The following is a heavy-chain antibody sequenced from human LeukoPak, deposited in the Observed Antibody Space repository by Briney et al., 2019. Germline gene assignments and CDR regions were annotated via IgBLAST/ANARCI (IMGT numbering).Heavy chain of an antibody. CDR1: GDSISSYY. CDR2: VYYSGST. D-gene: IGHD6-13*01. Sequence: SETLSLTCTVSGDSISSYYWSWIRQPPGKGLEWIGYVYYSGSTNYNPSLKSRVTISVDRSKNQFSLKLSSVTAADTAVYYCARDTGSSSPFDVWGKGTTVIVSS. J-gene: IGHJ6*04. V-gene: IGHV4-59*01. CDR3: ARDTGSSSPFDV.